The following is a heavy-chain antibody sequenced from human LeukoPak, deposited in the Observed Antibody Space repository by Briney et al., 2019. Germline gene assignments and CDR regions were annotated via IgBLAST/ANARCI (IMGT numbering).Heavy chain of an antibody. V-gene: IGHV3-9*01. CDR1: GFTFSGYA. CDR2: ISWNSGSI. J-gene: IGHJ4*02. Sequence: PGGSLRLSCAASGFTFSGYAMHWVRQAPGKGLGWVSGISWNSGSIGYADSVKGRFTISRDNAKNSLYLQMNSLRAEDTALYYCAKGDSSGYYRQPIQNWGQGTLVTVSS. CDR3: AKGDSSGYYRQPIQN. D-gene: IGHD3-22*01.